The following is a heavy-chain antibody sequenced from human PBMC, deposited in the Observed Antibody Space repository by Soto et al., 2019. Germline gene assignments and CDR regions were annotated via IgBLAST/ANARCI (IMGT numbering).Heavy chain of an antibody. V-gene: IGHV4-38-2*01. D-gene: IGHD3-3*01. Sequence: SETLSLTCAVSGYSISSGYYWGWIRQPPGKGLEWIGSIYHSGSTYYNPSLKSRVTISVDTSKNQFSLKLSSVTAADTAVYYCARGPYDFWSGYSYYFDYWGQGTLVTV. CDR3: ARGPYDFWSGYSYYFDY. J-gene: IGHJ4*02. CDR1: GYSISSGYY. CDR2: IYHSGST.